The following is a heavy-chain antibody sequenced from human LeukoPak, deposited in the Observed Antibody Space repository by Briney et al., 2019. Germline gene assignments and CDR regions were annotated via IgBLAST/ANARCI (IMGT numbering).Heavy chain of an antibody. Sequence: ASVKVSCKASGYTFTSYYMHWVRQAPGQGLEWMGIINPSGGSTSYAQKFQGRVTMTRDTSTSTVYMELSSLRSEDTAVYYCARVLVRRGVGEQQLEYWGQGTLVTVSS. D-gene: IGHD6-13*01. CDR2: INPSGGST. CDR3: ARVLVRRGVGEQQLEY. CDR1: GYTFTSYY. J-gene: IGHJ4*02. V-gene: IGHV1-46*01.